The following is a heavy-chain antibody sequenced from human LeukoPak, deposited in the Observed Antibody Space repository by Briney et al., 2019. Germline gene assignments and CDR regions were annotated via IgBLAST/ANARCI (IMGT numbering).Heavy chain of an antibody. CDR3: AREGYGGNSKFTFYYYYMDV. J-gene: IGHJ6*03. V-gene: IGHV4-39*07. Sequence: SETLSLTCTVSGGSISSSSYYWGWIRQPPGKGLEWIGSIYYSGSTYYNPSLKSRVTISVDTSKNQFSLKLGSVTAADTAVYYCAREGYGGNSKFTFYYYYMDVWGKGTTVTISS. CDR2: IYYSGST. D-gene: IGHD4-23*01. CDR1: GGSISSSSYY.